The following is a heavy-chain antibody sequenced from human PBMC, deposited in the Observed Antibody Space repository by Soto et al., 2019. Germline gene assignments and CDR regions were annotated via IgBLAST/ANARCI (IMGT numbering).Heavy chain of an antibody. V-gene: IGHV1-46*01. CDR1: GYTFTSYY. Sequence: ASVTVPYMASGYTFTSYYMLWVRQAPAQRREWMGIINPRGGSTSYAQKFQGRVTMTRDTSTSTVYMELSSVRSEDTAVYYCVRDRVQWLLRYYYYYGMDVWGQGTTVTVSS. J-gene: IGHJ6*02. CDR2: INPRGGST. D-gene: IGHD3-22*01. CDR3: VRDRVQWLLRYYYYYGMDV.